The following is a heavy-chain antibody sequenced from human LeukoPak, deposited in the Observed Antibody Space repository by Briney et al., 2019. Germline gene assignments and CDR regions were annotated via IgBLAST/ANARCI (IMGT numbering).Heavy chain of an antibody. CDR3: ARLSSYRYSGYDVFDF. CDR2: ISSSSSYI. J-gene: IGHJ4*02. Sequence: GGSLRLSCAASGFTFSSYSMNWVRQAPGKGLEWVSSISSSSSYIYYADSVKGRFTISRDNAKNSLYLQMNSLRAEDTAVYYCARLSSYRYSGYDVFDFWGQGTLVTVSS. CDR1: GFTFSSYS. D-gene: IGHD5-12*01. V-gene: IGHV3-21*01.